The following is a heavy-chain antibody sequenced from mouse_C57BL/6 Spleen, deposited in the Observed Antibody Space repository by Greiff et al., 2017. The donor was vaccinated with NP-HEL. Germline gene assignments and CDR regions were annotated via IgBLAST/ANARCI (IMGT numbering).Heavy chain of an antibody. J-gene: IGHJ1*03. CDR1: GYTFTDYN. D-gene: IGHD3-3*01. V-gene: IGHV1-22*01. CDR3: ARGGRWYFDV. Sequence: EVKLQESGPELVKPGASVKMSCKASGYTFTDYNMHWVKQSHGKSLEWIGYINPNNGGTSYNQKFKGKATLTVNKSSSTAYMELRSLTSEDSAVYYCARGGRWYFDVWGTGTTVTVSS. CDR2: INPNNGGT.